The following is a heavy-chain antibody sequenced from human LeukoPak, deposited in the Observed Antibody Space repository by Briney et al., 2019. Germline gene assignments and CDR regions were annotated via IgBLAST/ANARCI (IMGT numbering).Heavy chain of an antibody. D-gene: IGHD3-22*01. Sequence: GGTLRLSCAASGFTFSSYAMSWVRRAPGKGLEWVSAISGSGGSTYYADSVKGRFTISRDNSKNTLYLQMNSLRAEDTAVYYCAKETSPEYYYDSSGYYAWGQGTLVTVSS. V-gene: IGHV3-23*01. CDR3: AKETSPEYYYDSSGYYA. CDR1: GFTFSSYA. J-gene: IGHJ5*02. CDR2: ISGSGGST.